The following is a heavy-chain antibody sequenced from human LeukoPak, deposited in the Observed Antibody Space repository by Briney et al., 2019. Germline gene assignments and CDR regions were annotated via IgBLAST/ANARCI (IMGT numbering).Heavy chain of an antibody. CDR3: AMNTPLAY. Sequence: GGSLRLSCAASGFSFSGYSMNWVRQAPGKGLEWVSYISSSSSAIYYADSVKGRFTISRDNAKNSLYLQMNSLRDEDTALYYCAMNTPLAYWGQGTLVTVSS. CDR2: ISSSSSAI. D-gene: IGHD5-18*01. J-gene: IGHJ4*02. CDR1: GFSFSGYS. V-gene: IGHV3-48*02.